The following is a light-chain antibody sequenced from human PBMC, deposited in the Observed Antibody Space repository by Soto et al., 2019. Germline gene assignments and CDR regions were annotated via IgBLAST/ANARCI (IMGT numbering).Light chain of an antibody. Sequence: QSVLTQPPSASGSPGQSVTISCTGTSSDVGGYNYVSWYQQHPGKAPKVMIYDVNKRPSGVPDRFSGSKSGNTASLTVSGLQAEDEAAYYCSSHAGSDNPFVFGTGTKLTVL. CDR1: SSDVGGYNY. CDR2: DVN. V-gene: IGLV2-8*01. CDR3: SSHAGSDNPFV. J-gene: IGLJ1*01.